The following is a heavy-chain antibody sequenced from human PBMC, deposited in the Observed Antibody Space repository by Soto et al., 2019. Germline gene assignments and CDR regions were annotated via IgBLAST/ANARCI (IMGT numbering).Heavy chain of an antibody. Sequence: EVQLVESGGGLVQPGRSLRLSCAASGFTFVDYAMHWVRQAPGRGLEWVSGISWNSGSIGYADSVKGRFTISRDNAKNSLYLQMNSLRAEDTALYYCAKELAVAGHFDYWGQGTLVTVSS. J-gene: IGHJ4*02. CDR1: GFTFVDYA. CDR3: AKELAVAGHFDY. D-gene: IGHD6-19*01. V-gene: IGHV3-9*01. CDR2: ISWNSGSI.